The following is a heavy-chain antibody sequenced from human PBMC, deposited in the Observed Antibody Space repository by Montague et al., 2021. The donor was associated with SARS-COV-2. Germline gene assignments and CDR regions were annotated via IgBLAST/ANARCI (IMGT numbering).Heavy chain of an antibody. CDR2: INQSGRT. J-gene: IGHJ4*02. D-gene: IGHD3-10*01. V-gene: IGHV4-34*01. CDR1: GGSFSGYY. CDR3: ARRGSSVWGVTVSAELDY. Sequence: SETLSLTYAIYGGSFSGYYWSWIRQPPEKGLEWIGEINQSGRTNNNPSLKSRVIISVDTSKNQFSLKLSSVTAADTAVYYCARRGSSVWGVTVSAELDYWGQGILVRVSS.